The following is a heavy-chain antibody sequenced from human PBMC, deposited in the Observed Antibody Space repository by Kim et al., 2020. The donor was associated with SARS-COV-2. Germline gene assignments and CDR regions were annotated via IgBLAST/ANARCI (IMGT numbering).Heavy chain of an antibody. J-gene: IGHJ3*02. D-gene: IGHD3-9*01. CDR1: GGSISSSSYY. CDR3: ASGPHRHYDILTGYYRKDKGGAFDI. V-gene: IGHV4-39*01. Sequence: SETLSLTCTVSGGSISSSSYYWGWIRQPPGKGLEWIGSIYYSGSTYYNPSLKSRVTISVDTSKNQFSLKLSSVTAADTAVYYCASGPHRHYDILTGYYRKDKGGAFDIWGQGTMVTVSS. CDR2: IYYSGST.